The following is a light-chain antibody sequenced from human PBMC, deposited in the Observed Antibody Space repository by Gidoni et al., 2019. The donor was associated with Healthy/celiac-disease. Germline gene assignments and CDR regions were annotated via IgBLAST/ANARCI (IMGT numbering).Light chain of an antibody. J-gene: IGKJ3*01. CDR2: AAS. CDR3: QQLNSYPPFT. Sequence: DIQLTQSPSFLSASVGDRVTITCRASKGISSYLAWYHQKPGKDPKLLIYAASTLQSGVPSRFSCSGSGTEFTLTISSLQPEDFATYYCQQLNSYPPFTFGPGTKVDIK. CDR1: KGISSY. V-gene: IGKV1-9*01.